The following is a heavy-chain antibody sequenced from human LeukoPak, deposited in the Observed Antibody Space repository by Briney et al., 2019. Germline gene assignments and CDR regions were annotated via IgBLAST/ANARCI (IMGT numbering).Heavy chain of an antibody. D-gene: IGHD5-24*01. J-gene: IGHJ2*01. CDR2: ISGSGGSI. Sequence: PGGSLRLSCAASGFTFSHYDMTWVRQPPGKGLEWLSAISGSGGSIYYAESVKGRFNISRDNAKHSLYLQMNSLRAEDTALYYCAKDGSWLQLRYFDLWGRGTLVTVSS. V-gene: IGHV3-23*01. CDR1: GFTFSHYD. CDR3: AKDGSWLQLRYFDL.